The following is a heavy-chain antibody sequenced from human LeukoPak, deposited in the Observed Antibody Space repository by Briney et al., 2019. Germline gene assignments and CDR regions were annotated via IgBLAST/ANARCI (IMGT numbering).Heavy chain of an antibody. D-gene: IGHD6-19*01. J-gene: IGHJ4*02. V-gene: IGHV3-30*02. CDR1: GITFSSYA. Sequence: GSLKLSCAASGITFSSYALHWVRQAPGKGLEWVASLRYDGSNEYYADSVKGRFTISRDNSKNTLHLQMNNLRAEDMAVYYCAKEYSSGWYYFDYWDQGTLVTVSS. CDR3: AKEYSSGWYYFDY. CDR2: LRYDGSNE.